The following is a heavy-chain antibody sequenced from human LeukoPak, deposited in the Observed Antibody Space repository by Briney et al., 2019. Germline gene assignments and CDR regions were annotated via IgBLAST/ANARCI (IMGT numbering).Heavy chain of an antibody. Sequence: PSETLSLTCTVSGGSVSSGSYSWSWIRQPPGKGLEWIGYIYHSGSTYYNPSLKSRVTISVDRSKNQFSLKLSSVTAADTAVYYCARADSYSSSWYVFDYWGQGTLVTVSS. V-gene: IGHV4-30-2*01. CDR3: ARADSYSSSWYVFDY. CDR2: IYHSGST. D-gene: IGHD6-13*01. CDR1: GGSVSSGSYS. J-gene: IGHJ4*02.